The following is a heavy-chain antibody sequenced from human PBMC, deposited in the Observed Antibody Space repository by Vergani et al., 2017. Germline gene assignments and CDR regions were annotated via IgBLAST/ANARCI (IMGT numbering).Heavy chain of an antibody. CDR3: ASVVHCSSTSCYRGYFDY. J-gene: IGHJ4*02. CDR2: INPSGGST. V-gene: IGHV1-46*01. CDR1: GYTFTSYY. Sequence: QVQLVQSGAEVKKPGASVKVSCKASGYTFTSYYMHWVRQAPGQGLEWMGIINPSGGSTSYAQKFQGRVTMTRDTSTSTVYMELSSLRSEDTAVYYCASVVHCSSTSCYRGYFDYWGQGTLVTVSS. D-gene: IGHD2-2*01.